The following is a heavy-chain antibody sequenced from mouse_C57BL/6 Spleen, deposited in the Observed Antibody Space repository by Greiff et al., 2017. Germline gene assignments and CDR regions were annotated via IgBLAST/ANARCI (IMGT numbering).Heavy chain of an antibody. CDR3: TGGDYDRAYYCDY. CDR1: GFNIKDYY. Sequence: EVQLQQSGAELVRPGASVKLSCTASGFNIKDYYMHWVKQRPEQGLEWIGRIDPEDGDTEYAPKFQGKATMTADTSSNTAYLQLSSLTSEDTAVYYCTGGDYDRAYYCDYWGQGTTLTVSS. J-gene: IGHJ2*01. D-gene: IGHD2-4*01. CDR2: IDPEDGDT. V-gene: IGHV14-1*01.